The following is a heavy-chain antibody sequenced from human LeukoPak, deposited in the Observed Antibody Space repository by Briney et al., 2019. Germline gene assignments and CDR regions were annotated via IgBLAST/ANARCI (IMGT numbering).Heavy chain of an antibody. CDR2: ISSSSSYI. Sequence: PGGSLRLSCAASGFTFSSYSMNWVRQAPGKGLEWVSSISSSSSYIYYADSVKGRFTISRDNAKNSLYLQMNSLRAEDTAVYYCARGDGPLGWYFDLWGRGTLVTVSS. D-gene: IGHD3-16*01. CDR3: ARGDGPLGWYFDL. CDR1: GFTFSSYS. J-gene: IGHJ2*01. V-gene: IGHV3-21*01.